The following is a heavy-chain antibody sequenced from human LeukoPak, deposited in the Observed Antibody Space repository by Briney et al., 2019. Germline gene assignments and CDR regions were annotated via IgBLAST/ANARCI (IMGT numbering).Heavy chain of an antibody. CDR3: AKCEIRGVITTGYYYYMVV. J-gene: IGHJ6*03. Sequence: GRSLRLSCAASGFTFSSYGMHWARQAPGKGLEWVAVIWYDGSIKYYADSVKCRFTISRDNSKNTLYLQMNSLRAEDTAVYYCAKCEIRGVITTGYYYYMVVWGKGPRSPSP. V-gene: IGHV3-33*06. CDR1: GFTFSSYG. CDR2: IWYDGSIK. D-gene: IGHD3-10*01.